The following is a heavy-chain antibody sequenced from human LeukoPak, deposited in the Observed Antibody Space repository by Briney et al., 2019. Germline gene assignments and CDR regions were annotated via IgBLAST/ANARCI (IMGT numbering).Heavy chain of an antibody. CDR2: IYNSGTT. J-gene: IGHJ6*03. Sequence: SEALSLTCTVSGGSISSNYWSWIRQPPGKGLEGIGYIYNSGTTNYNPSLKSRVTMSVDTSKNQFSLKLSSVTAADTAVYYCAREALIEGFYYYMDVWGKGTTVTVSS. D-gene: IGHD3-22*01. V-gene: IGHV4-59*12. CDR3: AREALIEGFYYYMDV. CDR1: GGSISSNY.